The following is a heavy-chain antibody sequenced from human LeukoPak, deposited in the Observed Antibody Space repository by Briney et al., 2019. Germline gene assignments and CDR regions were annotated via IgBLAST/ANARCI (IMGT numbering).Heavy chain of an antibody. J-gene: IGHJ4*02. Sequence: GGSLRLSCAASGFTFSSYSMNWVRKAPGKGLEWVSYISSSSSTIYYADSVKGRFTISRDNSKNTLYLQMNSLRAEDTAVYYCARDPREIVVVPAATYQASAAYYFDYWGQGTLVTVSS. D-gene: IGHD2-2*01. CDR1: GFTFSSYS. CDR3: ARDPREIVVVPAATYQASAAYYFDY. CDR2: ISSSSSTI. V-gene: IGHV3-48*01.